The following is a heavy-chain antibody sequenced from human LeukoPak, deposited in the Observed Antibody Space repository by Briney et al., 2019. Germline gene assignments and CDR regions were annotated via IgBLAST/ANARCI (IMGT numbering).Heavy chain of an antibody. CDR1: LYAINSGYY. D-gene: IGHD3-10*01. V-gene: IGHV4-38-2*02. J-gene: IGHJ4*02. CDR3: ARGGDYYGSAKAFDY. CDR2: IYYSGST. Sequence: SETLSLTCSVSLYAINSGYYWGWIRQPPGKGLEWIGSIYYSGSTYDNPSLKSRVTISVDTSKNQFSLKLSSVTAADTAVYYCARGGDYYGSAKAFDYWGQGTLVTVSS.